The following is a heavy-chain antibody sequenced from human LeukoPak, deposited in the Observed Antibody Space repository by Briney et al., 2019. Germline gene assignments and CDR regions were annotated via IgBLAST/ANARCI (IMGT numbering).Heavy chain of an antibody. D-gene: IGHD3-3*01. CDR2: IRYDGSNK. V-gene: IGHV3-30*02. CDR3: ANICGYDFWSGYPHPSRYAFDI. J-gene: IGHJ3*02. CDR1: GFTFSSYG. Sequence: PGGSLRLSCAASGFTFSSYGMHWVRQAPGKGLEWVTFIRYDGSNKYYADSVKGRFTISRDNSKNTLYLQMNSLRAEDTAVYYCANICGYDFWSGYPHPSRYAFDIWGQGTMVTVSS.